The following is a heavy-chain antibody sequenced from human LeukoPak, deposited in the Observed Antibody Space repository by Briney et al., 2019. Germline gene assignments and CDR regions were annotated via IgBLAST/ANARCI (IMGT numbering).Heavy chain of an antibody. J-gene: IGHJ4*02. CDR1: GYTFTAYY. Sequence: GASVKVSCKTSGYTFTAYYMHWVRQAPGQGLEWMGWINPNSGGTIYAQKFQGRVTMTRDTSISTAYMELRSLRSDDTAVYYCAREGSYYYDSSGFDYWGQGTLVTVSS. V-gene: IGHV1-2*02. CDR3: AREGSYYYDSSGFDY. D-gene: IGHD3-22*01. CDR2: INPNSGGT.